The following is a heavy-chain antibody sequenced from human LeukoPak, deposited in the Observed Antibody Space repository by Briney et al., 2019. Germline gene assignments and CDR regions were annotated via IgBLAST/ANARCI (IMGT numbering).Heavy chain of an antibody. CDR2: IWYDGSNK. Sequence: PGGSLRLSCAASGFTFSSYGMHWVRQAPGKGLEWVAVIWYDGSNKYYAGSVKGRFTISRDNSKNTLYLQMNSLRAEDTAVYYCARTHYYDSSGYYPYGMDVWGQGTTVTVSS. CDR1: GFTFSSYG. J-gene: IGHJ6*02. V-gene: IGHV3-33*01. CDR3: ARTHYYDSSGYYPYGMDV. D-gene: IGHD3-22*01.